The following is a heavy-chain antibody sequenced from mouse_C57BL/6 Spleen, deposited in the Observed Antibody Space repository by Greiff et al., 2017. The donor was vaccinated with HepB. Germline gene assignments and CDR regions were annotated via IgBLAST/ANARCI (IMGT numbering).Heavy chain of an antibody. CDR2: IDPSDSET. J-gene: IGHJ4*01. D-gene: IGHD1-1*01. V-gene: IGHV1-52*01. Sequence: VQLQQPGAELVRPGSSVKLSCKASGYTFTSYWMHWVKQRPIQGLEWIGNIDPSDSETHYNQKFKDKATLTVDKSSSTAYMQLSSLTSEDSAVYYCAREGIYYGSSYAMDYWGQGTSVTVSS. CDR1: GYTFTSYW. CDR3: AREGIYYGSSYAMDY.